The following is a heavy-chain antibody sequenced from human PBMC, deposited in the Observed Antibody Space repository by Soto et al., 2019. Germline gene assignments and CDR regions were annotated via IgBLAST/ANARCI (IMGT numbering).Heavy chain of an antibody. V-gene: IGHV1-46*01. D-gene: IGHD1-1*01. Sequence: QVHLVQSGAEVKKPGASVKVSCKASGYTFTSYYMHWVRQAPGQGLEWMGIINPSGGSTSYAQKFQGRVTMTRDTSTSTVYRERSSLRSEDTAVYSCARAFTTGQPLDCWGQGTLVTVSS. J-gene: IGHJ4*02. CDR3: ARAFTTGQPLDC. CDR1: GYTFTSYY. CDR2: INPSGGST.